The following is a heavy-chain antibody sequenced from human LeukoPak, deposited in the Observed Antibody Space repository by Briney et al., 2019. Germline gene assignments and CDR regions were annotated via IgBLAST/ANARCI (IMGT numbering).Heavy chain of an antibody. D-gene: IGHD3-10*01. CDR3: AKDGSGSNLYNWFDP. Sequence: GGSLRLSCAASGFTFSNYGMSWVRQAPGKGLEWVSAISGSGGSTYYADSVKGRFTISRDNSKNTLYLQMNSLRAEDTAVYYCAKDGSGSNLYNWFDPWGQGTLVTVSS. CDR2: ISGSGGST. J-gene: IGHJ5*02. CDR1: GFTFSNYG. V-gene: IGHV3-23*01.